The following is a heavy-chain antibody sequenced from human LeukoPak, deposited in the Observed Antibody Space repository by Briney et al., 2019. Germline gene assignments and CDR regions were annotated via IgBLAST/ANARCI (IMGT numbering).Heavy chain of an antibody. Sequence: GGSLRLSCSASGFTFSSYAMHWVRQAPGEGLEYVSSITSNGGSTYYADSVKGRVTVSRDNSKDTLYLQMSSLRSEGTALYYCLRDLTGAGDYWGRGTVVSVSS. V-gene: IGHV3-64D*06. CDR3: LRDLTGAGDY. D-gene: IGHD3-10*01. CDR1: GFTFSSYA. CDR2: ITSNGGST. J-gene: IGHJ4*02.